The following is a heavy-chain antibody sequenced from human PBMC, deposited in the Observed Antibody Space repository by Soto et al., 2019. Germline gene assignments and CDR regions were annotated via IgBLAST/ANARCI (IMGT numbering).Heavy chain of an antibody. Sequence: SESLSLSCAGYGGSFSGYYWSWIRKTPGKGVEWIGEINHSGSTNYNPSLKSRVTISGDTPKNQFSMKLGSVTAADTAVYYCAGVYFWSGYTALDYWGQGTLVPVSS. CDR3: AGVYFWSGYTALDY. V-gene: IGHV4-34*01. D-gene: IGHD3-3*01. J-gene: IGHJ4*02. CDR2: INHSGST. CDR1: GGSFSGYY.